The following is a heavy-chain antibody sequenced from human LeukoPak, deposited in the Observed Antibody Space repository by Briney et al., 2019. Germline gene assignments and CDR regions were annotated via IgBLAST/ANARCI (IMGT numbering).Heavy chain of an antibody. V-gene: IGHV3-53*01. CDR2: IYSGGST. CDR3: ARGGIMISFGGVYVFDI. Sequence: GGSLRLSCAASGFSISSNYISWVRQAPGKGLEWVSVIYSGGSTFFADTVKGRLTISRDNSKNTMYLQMNSLRAEDTAVYYCARGGIMISFGGVYVFDIWGQGTMVTVSS. J-gene: IGHJ3*02. CDR1: GFSISSNY. D-gene: IGHD3-16*01.